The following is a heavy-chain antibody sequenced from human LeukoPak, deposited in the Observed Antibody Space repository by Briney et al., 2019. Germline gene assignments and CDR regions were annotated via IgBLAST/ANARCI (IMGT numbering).Heavy chain of an antibody. V-gene: IGHV4-59*08. J-gene: IGHJ4*02. CDR3: ANLRRYDSSGYYSDY. CDR2: SSYSGSS. D-gene: IGHD3-22*01. Sequence: SETLSLTCSVSGGSIGTNYWSWIRQVPGKGLEWIGYSSYSGSSNYNPSLKSRVTISVDTSKNQFSLKLSSVTAADTAVYYCANLRRYDSSGYYSDYWGQGTLVTVSP. CDR1: GGSIGTNY.